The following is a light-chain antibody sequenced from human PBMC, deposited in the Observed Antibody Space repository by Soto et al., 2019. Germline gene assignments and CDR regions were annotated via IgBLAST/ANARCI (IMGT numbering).Light chain of an antibody. CDR3: QQYYSYPRGFT. J-gene: IGKJ3*01. V-gene: IGKV1-8*01. Sequence: AIRMTQSPSSLSASTGDRVTITCRASQGISSYLAWYQQKPGKAPNLLIYAASTLQSGVPSRFSGSGSGTDFTLTISCLQSEDFATYYCQQYYSYPRGFTFGPGTKVDIK. CDR2: AAS. CDR1: QGISSY.